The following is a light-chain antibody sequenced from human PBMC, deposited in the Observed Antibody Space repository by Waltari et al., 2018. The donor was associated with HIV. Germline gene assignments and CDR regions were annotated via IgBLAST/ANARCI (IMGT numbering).Light chain of an antibody. J-gene: IGLJ1*01. CDR3: SSYTSTYV. CDR2: DVS. Sequence: QSALTQPASVSGSPGQSITISCTGTSSAVGGYNYVSWYQQHPGKAPKLMIYDVSNRPSGVSNRFSGSKAGNTASLTISGLQAEDDADYYCSSYTSTYVFGTGTKVTVL. V-gene: IGLV2-14*01. CDR1: SSAVGGYNY.